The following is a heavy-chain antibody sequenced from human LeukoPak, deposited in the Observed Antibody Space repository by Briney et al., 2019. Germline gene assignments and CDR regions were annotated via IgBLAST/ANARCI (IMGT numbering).Heavy chain of an antibody. CDR1: GYTFTNYG. V-gene: IGHV1-18*01. CDR2: ISGYNGNT. Sequence: ASVKVSCKASGYTFTNYGISWVRQAPGQGLEWMGWISGYNGNTNYAQNLQGRVTMTTDTSTSTAYMELRSLRSDDTAVYYCARGGGYCSSTSCYTGIIRGWFDPWGQGTLVTVSS. CDR3: ARGGGYCSSTSCYTGIIRGWFDP. D-gene: IGHD2-2*02. J-gene: IGHJ5*02.